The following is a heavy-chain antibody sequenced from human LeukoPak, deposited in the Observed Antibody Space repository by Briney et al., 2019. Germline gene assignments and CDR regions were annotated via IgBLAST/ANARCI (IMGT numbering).Heavy chain of an antibody. CDR2: IYTSGST. J-gene: IGHJ5*02. Sequence: PSETLSLTCTVSGGSISSYYWSWIRQPAGKGLEWIGRIYTSGSTNYNPSLKSRVTMSVDTSKNQSSLKLSSVTAADTAVYYCARDSSSGWYWDWFDPWGQGTLVTVSS. CDR3: ARDSSSGWYWDWFDP. CDR1: GGSISSYY. V-gene: IGHV4-4*07. D-gene: IGHD6-19*01.